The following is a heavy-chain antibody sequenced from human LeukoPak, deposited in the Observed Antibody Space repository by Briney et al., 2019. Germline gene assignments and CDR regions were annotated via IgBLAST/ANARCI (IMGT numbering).Heavy chain of an antibody. D-gene: IGHD3-10*01. CDR2: MNPNSGNT. V-gene: IGHV1-8*01. Sequence: INWVRQATGQGLEWMGWMNPNSGNTGYAQKFQGRVTMTRNTAISTAYMELSSLRSEDTAVYYCARGIGYYYASGSYSNPFDYWGQGTLVTVSS. CDR3: ARGIGYYYASGSYSNPFDY. J-gene: IGHJ4*02.